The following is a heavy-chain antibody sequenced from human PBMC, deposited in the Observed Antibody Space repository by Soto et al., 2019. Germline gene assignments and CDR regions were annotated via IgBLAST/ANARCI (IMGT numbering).Heavy chain of an antibody. D-gene: IGHD6-13*01. J-gene: IGHJ3*02. CDR2: ISGSGGST. V-gene: IGHV3-23*01. CDR1: GFTFSSYA. Sequence: GRSLRLSCAASGFTFSSYAMSWVRQAPGKGLEWVSAISGSGGSTYYADSVKGRFTISRDNSKNTLYLQMNSLRAEDTAVYYCAKSYSSSWYRGESAFDIWGQGTMVTVSS. CDR3: AKSYSSSWYRGESAFDI.